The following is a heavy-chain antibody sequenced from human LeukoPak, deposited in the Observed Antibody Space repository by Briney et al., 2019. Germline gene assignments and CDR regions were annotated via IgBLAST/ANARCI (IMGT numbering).Heavy chain of an antibody. CDR1: GFTFSSYS. CDR3: ARDSFKYYYDSSGYQWIDY. J-gene: IGHJ4*02. V-gene: IGHV3-21*01. CDR2: ISSSSSYI. D-gene: IGHD3-22*01. Sequence: GGSLRLSCAASGFTFSSYSMNWVRQGPGKGLEWVSSISSSSSYIYYADSVKGRFTISRDNAKNSLYLQMNSLRAEDTAVYYCARDSFKYYYDSSGYQWIDYWGQGTLVSFSS.